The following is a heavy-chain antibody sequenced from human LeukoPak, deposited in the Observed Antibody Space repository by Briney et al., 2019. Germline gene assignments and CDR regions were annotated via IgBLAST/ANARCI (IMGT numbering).Heavy chain of an antibody. V-gene: IGHV3-7*01. J-gene: IGHJ3*02. CDR3: ARVKDGYNRRAFDI. CDR2: IKQDGSEK. Sequence: GGSLRLSCAASGFTFSSYWMSWVRQAPGEGLEWVANIKQDGSEKYYVDSVKGRFTISRDNAKNSLYLQMNSLRAEDTAVYYCARVKDGYNRRAFDIWGQGTMVTVSS. CDR1: GFTFSSYW. D-gene: IGHD5-24*01.